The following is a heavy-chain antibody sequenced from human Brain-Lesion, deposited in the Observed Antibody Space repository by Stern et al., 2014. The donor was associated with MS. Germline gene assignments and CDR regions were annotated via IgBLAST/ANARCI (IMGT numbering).Heavy chain of an antibody. CDR1: GYIFTGYY. D-gene: IGHD3-3*01. V-gene: IGHV1-2*02. Sequence: VQLVESGAEVKKPGASVKVSCKTSGYIFTGYYIHWVRQAPGQGLEWMAWIKPNTGGTKYAQKFQGRVTLSRDKSIRTAYVELSSLTSDDTAVYYCARDQRGITIFGVVTDYYYLGMDVWGQGTTVTVSS. CDR2: IKPNTGGT. CDR3: ARDQRGITIFGVVTDYYYLGMDV. J-gene: IGHJ6*02.